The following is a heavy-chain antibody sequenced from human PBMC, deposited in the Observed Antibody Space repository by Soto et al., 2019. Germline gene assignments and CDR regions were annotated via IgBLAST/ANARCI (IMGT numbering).Heavy chain of an antibody. J-gene: IGHJ4*02. D-gene: IGHD3-22*01. CDR1: GFTFSSYG. V-gene: IGHV3-30*18. CDR2: ISYDGSNR. CDR3: AKGGYYDSSGYVGRLDY. Sequence: QVQLVESGGGVVQPGRSLRLSCAASGFTFSSYGIHWVRQAPGKGLEWVAVISYDGSNRYYADSVKGRITISRDNSKNTLYLQMNSLRADDTAVYYCAKGGYYDSSGYVGRLDYWGQGTLVTVSS.